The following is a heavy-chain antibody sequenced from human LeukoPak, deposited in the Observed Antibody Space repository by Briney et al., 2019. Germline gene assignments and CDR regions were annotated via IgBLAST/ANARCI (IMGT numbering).Heavy chain of an antibody. Sequence: GGSLRLSCAASGFTFSSYSMNWVRHAPGKGLEWVSSISSSSSYIYYADSVKGRFTISRDHAKNSLYLQMNSLRGEDTAVYYCARELAAAGGFDYWGQGTLVTVSS. D-gene: IGHD6-13*01. CDR2: ISSSSSYI. V-gene: IGHV3-21*01. CDR3: ARELAAAGGFDY. CDR1: GFTFSSYS. J-gene: IGHJ4*02.